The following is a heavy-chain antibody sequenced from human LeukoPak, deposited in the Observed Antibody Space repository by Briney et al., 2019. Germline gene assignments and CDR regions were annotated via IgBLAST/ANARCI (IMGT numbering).Heavy chain of an antibody. Sequence: PGGSLRLSCAASGLTISSNYMNWVRQAPGKGLERVSGIYSGGDTYYADSVKGRFTISRDISKNTLYLQMNSLRAEDTAVYYCARGGTVAGNPGLFDYWGQGTLVTVSS. CDR3: ARGGTVAGNPGLFDY. V-gene: IGHV3-53*01. J-gene: IGHJ4*02. D-gene: IGHD6-19*01. CDR2: IYSGGDT. CDR1: GLTISSNY.